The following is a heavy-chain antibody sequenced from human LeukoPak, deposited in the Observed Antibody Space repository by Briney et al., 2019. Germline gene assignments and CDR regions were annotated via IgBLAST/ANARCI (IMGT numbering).Heavy chain of an antibody. J-gene: IGHJ4*02. CDR2: INPSGGST. CDR3: ARDGSGSYYNAAFFSRRRHVFDY. Sequence: GASVKVSCKASGYTFITYYIHWVRQAPGQGLEWMGIINPSGGSTSYAQKFQGRVTMTRDTSTSTVYMELSSLRSEDTAVYYCARDGSGSYYNAAFFSRRRHVFDYWGQGTLVTVSS. D-gene: IGHD3-10*01. V-gene: IGHV1-46*01. CDR1: GYTFITYY.